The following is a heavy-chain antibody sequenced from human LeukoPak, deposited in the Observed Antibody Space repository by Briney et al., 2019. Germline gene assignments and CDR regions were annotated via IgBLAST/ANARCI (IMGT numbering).Heavy chain of an antibody. CDR3: AKCSSSSWYAFDY. V-gene: IGHV3-23*01. Sequence: LGGSLRLSCAASGFTFSSYAMSWVRQAPGKGLEWVSAISGSGGSTYYADSVKGRFTISRDNSKNTLYLQMNSLRAEDTAVYYCAKCSSSSWYAFDYWGQGTLVTVSS. J-gene: IGHJ4*02. D-gene: IGHD6-13*01. CDR2: ISGSGGST. CDR1: GFTFSSYA.